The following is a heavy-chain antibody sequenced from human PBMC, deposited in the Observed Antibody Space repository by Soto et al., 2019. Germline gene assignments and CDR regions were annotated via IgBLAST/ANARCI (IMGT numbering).Heavy chain of an antibody. J-gene: IGHJ5*02. D-gene: IGHD3-3*01. V-gene: IGHV4-4*07. Sequence: LSLTCTVSGGSMTSYYWTWIRQPAGKGLEWIGRVYSSGGTHYNPSLKSRVTISLDTSKNQFSLRLLSVTDADTAVYFCARGQRFSDWFDPWGQGTLVTVSS. CDR2: VYSSGGT. CDR3: ARGQRFSDWFDP. CDR1: GGSMTSYY.